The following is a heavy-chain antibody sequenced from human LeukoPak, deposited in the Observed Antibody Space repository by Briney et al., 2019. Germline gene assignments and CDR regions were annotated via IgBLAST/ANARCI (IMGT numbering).Heavy chain of an antibody. CDR3: ASKSGSYPGRDAFDI. D-gene: IGHD1-26*01. CDR1: GYTFTSYD. CDR2: MNPNSGNT. V-gene: IGHV1-8*01. J-gene: IGHJ3*02. Sequence: GASVKVSCKASGYTFTSYDINWVRQATGQGLEWMGWMNPNSGNTDYAQKFQGRVTMTRNTSISTAYMELSSLRSEDTAVYYCASKSGSYPGRDAFDIWGQGTMVTVSS.